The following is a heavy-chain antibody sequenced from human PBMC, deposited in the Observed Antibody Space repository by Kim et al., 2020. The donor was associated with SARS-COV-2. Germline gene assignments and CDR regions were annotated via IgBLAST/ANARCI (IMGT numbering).Heavy chain of an antibody. Sequence: SETLSLTCTVSGGSISSYYWSWIRQPPGKGLEWIGYIYYSGSTNYKPSLKSRVTISVDTSKNQFSLKLSSVTAADTAVYYCARDSLGYCSGGSCYRAFDIWGQGTMVTVSS. CDR2: IYYSGST. CDR3: ARDSLGYCSGGSCYRAFDI. D-gene: IGHD2-15*01. CDR1: GGSISSYY. J-gene: IGHJ3*02. V-gene: IGHV4-59*01.